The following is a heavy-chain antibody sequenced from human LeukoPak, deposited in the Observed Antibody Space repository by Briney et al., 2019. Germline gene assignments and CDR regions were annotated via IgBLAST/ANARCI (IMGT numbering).Heavy chain of an antibody. Sequence: HPSETLSLTCVVSGDSITSNDWWSWVRQPPGKGLEWIGEIYHSGSTNYNPPLKSRVTISVDTSKNQFSLKLSSVTAADTAVYYCARGRRYCTNGVCGYFPTDYWGQGTLVTVSS. CDR2: IYHSGST. V-gene: IGHV4-4*02. D-gene: IGHD2-8*01. J-gene: IGHJ4*02. CDR1: GDSITSNDW. CDR3: ARGRRYCTNGVCGYFPTDY.